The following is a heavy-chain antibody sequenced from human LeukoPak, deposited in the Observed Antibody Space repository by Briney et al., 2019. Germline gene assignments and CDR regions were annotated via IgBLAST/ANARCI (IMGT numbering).Heavy chain of an antibody. CDR1: GDSISSGTYY. J-gene: IGHJ5*02. CDR3: ARGVGSSSSNWFDP. D-gene: IGHD6-6*01. Sequence: PSQTLSLTCTVCGDSISSGTYYWSWIRQPAGKGLEWIGRVYSSGNTNYNPSLKSRVTISIDTSKNQFSLKLSSVTAADTAAYYCARGVGSSSSNWFDPWGQGTLVTVSS. V-gene: IGHV4-61*02. CDR2: VYSSGNT.